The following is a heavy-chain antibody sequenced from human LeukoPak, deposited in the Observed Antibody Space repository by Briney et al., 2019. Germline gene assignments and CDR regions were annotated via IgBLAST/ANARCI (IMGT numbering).Heavy chain of an antibody. D-gene: IGHD3-10*01. CDR3: ARDRRFGELRGFDY. CDR1: GFTVSSNY. Sequence: PGGSLRLSCAASGFTVSSNYMSWVRQAPGKGLEWVSVIYSGGSTYYADSVKGRFTISRDNSKNTLYLQMNSLRAEDTAVYYCARDRRFGELRGFDYWGQGTLVTVSS. J-gene: IGHJ4*02. V-gene: IGHV3-66*01. CDR2: IYSGGST.